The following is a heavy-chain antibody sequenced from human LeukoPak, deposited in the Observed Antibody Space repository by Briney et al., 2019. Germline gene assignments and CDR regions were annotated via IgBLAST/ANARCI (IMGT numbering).Heavy chain of an antibody. V-gene: IGHV3-49*03. CDR1: GFTFGDYG. D-gene: IGHD6-13*01. J-gene: IGHJ5*02. Sequence: GGSLRLSCEGSGFTFGDYGVGWFRQAPGKGLQWVTSIRSNTYGGSTEYVPSVKGRFTISRDDSNSIAYLQTNSLKAEDTAIYYCARVSRGGITASWFDPWGQGTLVTVSS. CDR3: ARVSRGGITASWFDP. CDR2: IRSNTYGGST.